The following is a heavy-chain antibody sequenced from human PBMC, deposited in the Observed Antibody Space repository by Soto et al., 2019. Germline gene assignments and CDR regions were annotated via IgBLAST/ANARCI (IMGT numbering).Heavy chain of an antibody. CDR1: GGSFTDYY. D-gene: IGHD3-16*02. CDR3: ARVRARLLSHAFDF. J-gene: IGHJ3*01. Sequence: QVQLQQWGAGLLKPSETLSLTCAVYGGSFTDYYWTWIRQPPGKGLEWIGEINHSGSTNYNPSLKNRVTISLDPSKNQFSLKVNSVTAADTAVYFCARVRARLLSHAFDFWGQGTLVTVSS. V-gene: IGHV4-34*01. CDR2: INHSGST.